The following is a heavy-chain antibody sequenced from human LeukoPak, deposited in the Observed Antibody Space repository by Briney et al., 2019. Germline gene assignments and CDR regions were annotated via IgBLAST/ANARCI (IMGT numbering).Heavy chain of an antibody. J-gene: IGHJ4*02. Sequence: GGSLRLSCAASGFTFSSYGMHWVRQAPGKGLEWVAVISYDGSNKYYADSVKGRFTISRDNSKNTLYLQMNSLRAEDTAVYYCATPPYSSSWELGGGFDYWGQGTLVTVSS. V-gene: IGHV3-30*03. CDR1: GFTFSSYG. CDR2: ISYDGSNK. D-gene: IGHD6-13*01. CDR3: ATPPYSSSWELGGGFDY.